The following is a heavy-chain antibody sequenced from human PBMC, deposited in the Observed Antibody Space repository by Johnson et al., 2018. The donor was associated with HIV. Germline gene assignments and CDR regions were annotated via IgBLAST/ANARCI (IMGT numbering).Heavy chain of an antibody. V-gene: IGHV3-30*18. CDR2: ISYDGRNK. J-gene: IGHJ3*02. CDR1: GFTFNIYG. D-gene: IGHD3-3*01. CDR3: SKDAGNDFRGLDAFDI. Sequence: QVQVVESAGGVVQPGRSLRLSCAASGFTFNIYGMHWVRQAPGKGLEWVATISYDGRNKFYADSVKGRFTISRDNSKNTLHLQINSLRADDTTVYYCSKDAGNDFRGLDAFDIWGQGTKVTVSS.